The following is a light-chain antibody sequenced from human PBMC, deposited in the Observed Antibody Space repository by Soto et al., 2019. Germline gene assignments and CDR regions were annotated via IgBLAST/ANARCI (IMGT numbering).Light chain of an antibody. J-gene: IGLJ1*01. CDR2: EVT. V-gene: IGLV2-14*01. Sequence: QSALTQPASVSGSPGQSLTISCTGTSSDVGAYDFVSWYQQHPGKAPKLMIYEVTNRPSGVSNRSSGSKSGNTASLTISGLQAADEADYYCSSYTTSSNYVFGTGTKLTVL. CDR1: SSDVGAYDF. CDR3: SSYTTSSNYV.